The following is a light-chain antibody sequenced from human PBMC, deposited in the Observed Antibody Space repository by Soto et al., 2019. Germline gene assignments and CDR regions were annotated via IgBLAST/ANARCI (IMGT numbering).Light chain of an antibody. CDR2: KAS. Sequence: DIQMTQSPSTLSASVADRATITCRASQSISSWLAWYQQKPGKAPKLLIYKASSLESGVPSRFSGSGSGTEFTLTISSLQPDDFATYYCQQYNSYWTFGQGTKVDIK. CDR1: QSISSW. J-gene: IGKJ1*01. V-gene: IGKV1-5*03. CDR3: QQYNSYWT.